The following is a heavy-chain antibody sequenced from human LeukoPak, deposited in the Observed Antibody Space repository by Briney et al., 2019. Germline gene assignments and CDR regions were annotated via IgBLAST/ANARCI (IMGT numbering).Heavy chain of an antibody. D-gene: IGHD6-25*01. CDR3: AKDLSWWAATDY. CDR2: VGSDDNT. CDR1: GFTLTRNA. V-gene: IGHV3-23*01. J-gene: IGHJ4*02. Sequence: GGSLRLSCAASGFTLTRNAMSWVRQTPGRGLEWVSGVGSDDNTHYTDSVRGRFTTSRDNANNTLFLQMNSLRVEDTAVYYCAKDLSWWAATDYWGQGALVTVSS.